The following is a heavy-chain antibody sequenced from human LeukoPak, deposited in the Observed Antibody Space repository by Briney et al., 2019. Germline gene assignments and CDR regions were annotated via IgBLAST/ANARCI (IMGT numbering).Heavy chain of an antibody. D-gene: IGHD2-8*01. CDR3: ARDVSLSDY. V-gene: IGHV3-9*01. CDR2: ISWNSGTI. Sequence: PGRSLRLSCAGSGFIFNNYAMHWVRQPPGKGLEWVSGISWNSGTIDYADSVRGRFTISRDNAKNSLYLQMNSLRAEDTAVYYCARDVSLSDYWGQGTLVTVSS. J-gene: IGHJ4*02. CDR1: GFIFNNYA.